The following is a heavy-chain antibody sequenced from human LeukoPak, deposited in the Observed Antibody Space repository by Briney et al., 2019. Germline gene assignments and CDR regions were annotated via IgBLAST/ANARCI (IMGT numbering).Heavy chain of an antibody. Sequence: GGSLRLSXAASGFTFKNYAMSWVRQAPGKGLEWVSSISGSGGNTYYADSVKGRFTISRDNSKNTLYLQMNSLRAADTAVYYCAKDRRITMAGTVDYFDYWGQGTLVTVSS. CDR1: GFTFKNYA. V-gene: IGHV3-23*01. J-gene: IGHJ4*02. CDR3: AKDRRITMAGTVDYFDY. CDR2: ISGSGGNT. D-gene: IGHD6-19*01.